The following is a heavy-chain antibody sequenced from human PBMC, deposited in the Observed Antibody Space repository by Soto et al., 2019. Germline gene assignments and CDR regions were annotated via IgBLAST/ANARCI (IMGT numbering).Heavy chain of an antibody. D-gene: IGHD5-12*01. Sequence: SETLSLTCGVSGFSISSGHYWGWVRQPPGKGLEWIGSIFHSGSTNYNPSLKSRVTISVDTSKNQFSLKLSSVTAADTAVYYCARSPLDGYNIPRADYWGQGTLGTSPQ. CDR3: ARSPLDGYNIPRADY. CDR2: IFHSGST. V-gene: IGHV4-38-2*01. CDR1: GFSISSGHY. J-gene: IGHJ4*02.